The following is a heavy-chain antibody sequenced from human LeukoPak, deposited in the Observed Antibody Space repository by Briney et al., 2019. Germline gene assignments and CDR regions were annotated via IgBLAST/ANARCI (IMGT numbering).Heavy chain of an antibody. CDR2: VNQGGSET. CDR1: GFALSGYW. Sequence: PGGSLRLSCAASGFALSGYWVNWVRQAPGKGLEWVASVNQGGSETYYVDSMKGRFTISRDNAENSLYLQMNSLRAEDTAVYYCARYDSSGRAIDYWGQGTLVTVSS. V-gene: IGHV3-7*01. D-gene: IGHD3-22*01. CDR3: ARYDSSGRAIDY. J-gene: IGHJ4*02.